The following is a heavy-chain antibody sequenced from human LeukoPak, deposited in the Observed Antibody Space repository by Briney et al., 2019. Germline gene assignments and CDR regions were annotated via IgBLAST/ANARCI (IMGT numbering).Heavy chain of an antibody. CDR2: IRSKAYGGTT. V-gene: IGHV3-49*04. CDR1: GFTIGDYA. Sequence: GGSLRLSCTASGFTIGDYAMSWVRQAPGKGLEWVGFIRSKAYGGTTEYAASVKGRFTISRDDSKSIAYLQMNSLKTEDTAVYYCTRVGGAGSYYNVRWFDPWGQGTLVTVSS. CDR3: TRVGGAGSYYNVRWFDP. D-gene: IGHD3-10*01. J-gene: IGHJ5*02.